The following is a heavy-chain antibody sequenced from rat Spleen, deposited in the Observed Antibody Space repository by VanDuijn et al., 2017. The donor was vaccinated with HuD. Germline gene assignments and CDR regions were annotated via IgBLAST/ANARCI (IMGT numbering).Heavy chain of an antibody. CDR1: GFIFNNYD. CDR2: ISTGGANT. CDR3: ARHGYDGSYYYWDY. Sequence: EVQLVESDGGLVQPGRSLKLSCAASGFIFNNYDMAWVRQAPTKRLECVASISTGGANTHYRASVKGRFTTSRDHAKSTLYLQMDSLKSEETATYYCARHGYDGSYYYWDYWGQGVMVTVSS. V-gene: IGHV5S11*01. D-gene: IGHD1-12*02. J-gene: IGHJ2*01.